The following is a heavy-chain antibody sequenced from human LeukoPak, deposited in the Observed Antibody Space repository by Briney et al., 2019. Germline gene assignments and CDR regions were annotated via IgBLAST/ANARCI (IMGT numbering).Heavy chain of an antibody. J-gene: IGHJ3*02. CDR2: IYSGGST. V-gene: IGHV3-53*01. Sequence: GGSLRLSCAASGFTVSSNYMSWVRQAPGRGLEWVSVIYSGGSTYYADSVRGRFTISRDNAENSLFLQMNSLRAEDTAVYYCARDNDLNAFDIWGQGTMVTVSS. D-gene: IGHD3/OR15-3a*01. CDR3: ARDNDLNAFDI. CDR1: GFTVSSNY.